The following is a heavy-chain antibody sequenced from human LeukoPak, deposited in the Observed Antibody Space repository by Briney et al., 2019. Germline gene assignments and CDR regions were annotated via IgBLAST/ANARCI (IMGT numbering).Heavy chain of an antibody. CDR3: ARVGYYYDSSGSYLY. J-gene: IGHJ4*02. D-gene: IGHD3-22*01. Sequence: GASVKVSCKASGYTFTNYDFNWMRQATGQGLEWMGWMNPNSGSTGYAQKFQGRVTMTRDTSISTAYMELSSLTSEDTAVYYCARVGYYYDSSGSYLYWGQGTLVTVSS. CDR2: MNPNSGST. V-gene: IGHV1-8*01. CDR1: GYTFTNYD.